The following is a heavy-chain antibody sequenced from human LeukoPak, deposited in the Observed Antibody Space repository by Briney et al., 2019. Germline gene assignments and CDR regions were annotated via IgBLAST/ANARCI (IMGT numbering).Heavy chain of an antibody. Sequence: SETLSLTCNVSGGSINTANYYWTWIRQPPGKGLEWIGYISYSGTPYYNPSLNSRVTISLDTSKNQFSLILYSVIAADTAMYYCARDRYGDFEDYWGQGTLVTVSS. V-gene: IGHV4-30-4*08. CDR2: ISYSGTP. J-gene: IGHJ4*02. D-gene: IGHD4-17*01. CDR3: ARDRYGDFEDY. CDR1: GGSINTANYY.